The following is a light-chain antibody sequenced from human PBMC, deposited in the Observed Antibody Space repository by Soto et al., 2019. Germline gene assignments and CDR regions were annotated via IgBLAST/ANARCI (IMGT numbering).Light chain of an antibody. CDR1: QSISSW. J-gene: IGKJ1*01. Sequence: DIQMTQSPSTLSASVGDRVTITCRASQSISSWLAWYQQKPGKAPKLLSCKASSLESGVPSRFSGSGSGTEFTLPISSLQPDDFATYYCQQYNSYSPTFGQGTKVDIK. V-gene: IGKV1-5*03. CDR2: KAS. CDR3: QQYNSYSPT.